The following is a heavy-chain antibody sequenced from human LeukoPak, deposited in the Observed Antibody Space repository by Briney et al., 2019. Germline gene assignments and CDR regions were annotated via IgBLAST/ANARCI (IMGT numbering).Heavy chain of an antibody. CDR1: GGSISRSSYY. CDR3: ARHNGYSNFNAFDI. J-gene: IGHJ3*02. Sequence: SETLSLTCTVSGGSISRSSYYWGWIRQPPGKGLEWIGNIYYSGSTYYNPSLKSRVTISVDTSKNQFSLNLSSVTAADTAVYYCARHNGYSNFNAFDIWGPGTMVTVSS. V-gene: IGHV4-39*01. CDR2: IYYSGST. D-gene: IGHD4-11*01.